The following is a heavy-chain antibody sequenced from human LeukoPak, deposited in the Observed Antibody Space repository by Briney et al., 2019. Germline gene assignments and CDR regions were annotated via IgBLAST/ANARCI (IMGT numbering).Heavy chain of an antibody. CDR1: GFTFSSYA. Sequence: GGSLRLSCAASGFTFSSYAMSWVRQAPGKGLEWVSAISGSGGSTYYADSVKGRFTISRDNSKNALYLQMNSLRAEDTAVYYCAKDWDLYDFWSGYYDYWGQGTLVTVSS. J-gene: IGHJ4*02. D-gene: IGHD3-3*01. CDR2: ISGSGGST. CDR3: AKDWDLYDFWSGYYDY. V-gene: IGHV3-23*01.